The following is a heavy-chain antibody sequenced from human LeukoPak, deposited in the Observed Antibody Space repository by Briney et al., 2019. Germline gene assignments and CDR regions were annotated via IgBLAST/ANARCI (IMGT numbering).Heavy chain of an antibody. V-gene: IGHV4-39*01. D-gene: IGHD3-3*02. CDR3: ATLARES. CDR2: IYYSGSA. CDR1: GGSIISSAYS. Sequence: SETLSLTCTVSGGSIISSAYSWGWIRQPPGKGLEYIGNIYYSGSAYYNPSLKSRVTLSVDTSNNRFSLRLTSVTAADTAVYYCATLARESWGQGTLVTVSS. J-gene: IGHJ5*02.